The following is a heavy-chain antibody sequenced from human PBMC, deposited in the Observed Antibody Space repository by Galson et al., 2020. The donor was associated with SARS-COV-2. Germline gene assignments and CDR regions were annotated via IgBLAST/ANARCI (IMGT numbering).Heavy chain of an antibody. D-gene: IGHD6-19*01. Sequence: ASVKVSCNASGYTFTSYAMHWVRQAPGQRLEWMGWINAGNGNTKYSQKFQGRVTITRDTSASTAYMELSSLRSEDTAVYYCARVGSAVAGTGLDYWGQGTLVTVSS. CDR2: INAGNGNT. CDR1: GYTFTSYA. V-gene: IGHV1-3*01. CDR3: ARVGSAVAGTGLDY. J-gene: IGHJ4*02.